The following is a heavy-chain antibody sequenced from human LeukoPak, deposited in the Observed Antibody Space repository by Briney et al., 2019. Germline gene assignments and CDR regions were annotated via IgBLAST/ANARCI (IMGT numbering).Heavy chain of an antibody. CDR2: INPNSGDT. J-gene: IGHJ4*02. D-gene: IGHD5-12*01. V-gene: IGHV1-2*02. CDR3: ARSRRGYSGFHFDY. Sequence: GASVKVSCKASGYSFTGYFMQWVRQAPGQGLEWMGWINPNSGDTNYAQKFQGRVTMTRDTSISTAYMELSRLRSDDAAVYYCARSRRGYSGFHFDYWGQGTLVTVSS. CDR1: GYSFTGYF.